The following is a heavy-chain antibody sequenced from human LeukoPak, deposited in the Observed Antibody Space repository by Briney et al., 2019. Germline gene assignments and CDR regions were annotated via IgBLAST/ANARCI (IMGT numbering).Heavy chain of an antibody. V-gene: IGHV1-18*01. CDR3: ARNSGAESGSLYFDY. CDR2: ISAYNGNA. J-gene: IGHJ4*02. D-gene: IGHD6-13*01. Sequence: ASVKVSCKASGFTFTSYGISWVRQAPGQGLEWMGWISAYNGNASYAQKFQGRVTMTTDTATSTAYMELRSLRSDDTAVYNCARNSGAESGSLYFDYWGQGTLVTVSS. CDR1: GFTFTSYG.